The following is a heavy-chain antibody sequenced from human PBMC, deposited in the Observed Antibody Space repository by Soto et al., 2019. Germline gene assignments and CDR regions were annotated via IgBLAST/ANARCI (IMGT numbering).Heavy chain of an antibody. Sequence: ASVKVSCKASGYTFISYYMHWVRQAPGQGLEWMGIINPSGGSTSYAQKFQGRVTMTRDTSTSTVYMELSSLRSEDTAVYYCARGDTIRFLEWLVSFDYWGQGTLVTVSS. D-gene: IGHD3-3*01. CDR1: GYTFISYY. CDR2: INPSGGST. CDR3: ARGDTIRFLEWLVSFDY. J-gene: IGHJ4*02. V-gene: IGHV1-46*01.